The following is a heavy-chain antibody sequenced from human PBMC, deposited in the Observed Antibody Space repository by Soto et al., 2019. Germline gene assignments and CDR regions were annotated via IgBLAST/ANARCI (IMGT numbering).Heavy chain of an antibody. D-gene: IGHD3-9*01. CDR2: IIPMFSTP. CDR1: GGNFRSEA. CDR3: ARAKLADIVTADDYGMDV. J-gene: IGHJ6*02. V-gene: IGHV1-69*13. Sequence: GASVKVSCKASGGNFRSEAISWVRQAPGHGLEWMGRIIPMFSTPHYAQKFQGRVTIIADESTTTVNMEMRGLTYEDTAVYYCARAKLADIVTADDYGMDVWGQGTSVTVSS.